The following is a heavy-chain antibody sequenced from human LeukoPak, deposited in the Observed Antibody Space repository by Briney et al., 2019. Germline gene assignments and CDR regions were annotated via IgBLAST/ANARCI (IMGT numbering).Heavy chain of an antibody. V-gene: IGHV4-30-4*01. CDR2: IYYSGST. CDR1: GGSISSGDYY. D-gene: IGHD4-4*01. Sequence: PSQTLSLTCTVSGGSISSGDYYWSWIRQPPGKGLEWIGYIYYSGSTYYNPSLKSRVTISVDTSENQFSLKLSSVTAADTAVYYCARGGTVTTLFDYWGQGTLVTVSS. J-gene: IGHJ4*02. CDR3: ARGGTVTTLFDY.